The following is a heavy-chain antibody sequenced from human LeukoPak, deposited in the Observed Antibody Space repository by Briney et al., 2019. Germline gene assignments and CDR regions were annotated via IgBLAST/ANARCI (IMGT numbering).Heavy chain of an antibody. Sequence: PGGSPRLSCAASGFTVSSNYMSWVRQAPGKGLEWVSVIYSGGSTYYADSVRGRFTISRDNSKNTLYLQMNSLRAEDTAVYYCARAVDTAMVTTYYMDVWGKGTTVTVSS. CDR2: IYSGGST. D-gene: IGHD5-18*01. CDR1: GFTVSSNY. V-gene: IGHV3-66*02. J-gene: IGHJ6*03. CDR3: ARAVDTAMVTTYYMDV.